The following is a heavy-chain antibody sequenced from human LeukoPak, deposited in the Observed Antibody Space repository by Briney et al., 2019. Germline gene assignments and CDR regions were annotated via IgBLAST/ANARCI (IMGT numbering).Heavy chain of an antibody. CDR2: ISGSDGST. Sequence: PGGSLRLSCAASGFTFSSYAMTWVRQAPGKGLELVSAISGSDGSTYYADSVKGRFTISRDNSKNTLYLQMNSLRVEDTAVYYCARGSGRLRLGEAPDYWGQGTLVTVSS. J-gene: IGHJ4*02. CDR3: ARGSGRLRLGEAPDY. CDR1: GFTFSSYA. D-gene: IGHD3-16*01. V-gene: IGHV3-23*01.